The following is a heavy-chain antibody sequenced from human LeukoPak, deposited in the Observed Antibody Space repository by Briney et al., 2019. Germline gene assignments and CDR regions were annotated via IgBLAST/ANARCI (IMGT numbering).Heavy chain of an antibody. V-gene: IGHV3-11*04. J-gene: IGHJ4*02. D-gene: IGHD1-26*01. CDR3: AGGVGATTN. Sequence: GPSLRLSCEAPGFTCSDYYMSCIRQAPGKGLDWVSYISSGDYTIYYADSVEGRFTMSRDNAKNLLYLQMNSLRAEDTAVCYCAGGVGATTNWGQGTLVTVSS. CDR1: GFTCSDYY. CDR2: ISSGDYTI.